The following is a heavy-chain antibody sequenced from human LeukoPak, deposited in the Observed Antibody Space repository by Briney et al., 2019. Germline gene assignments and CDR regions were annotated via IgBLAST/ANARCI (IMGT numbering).Heavy chain of an antibody. CDR3: ARHGGDYVWGSYLSYYFDY. CDR1: GFTFSSYS. J-gene: IGHJ4*02. V-gene: IGHV3-48*01. Sequence: GGSLRLSCAASGFTFSSYSMSWVRQAPGKGLEWVSYISNSGSTIYYADSVKGRFTISRDNSKNTLYLQMNSLRAEDTAVYYCARHGGDYVWGSYLSYYFDYWGQGTLVTVSS. D-gene: IGHD3-16*02. CDR2: ISNSGSTI.